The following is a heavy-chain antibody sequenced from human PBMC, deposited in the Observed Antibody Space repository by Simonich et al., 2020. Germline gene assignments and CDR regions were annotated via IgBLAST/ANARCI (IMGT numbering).Heavy chain of an antibody. Sequence: QVQLVQSGAEVKKPGSSVKVSCKASGGTFSSYAISWVRQAPGQGLEWMGGIIPTFGTANYAQKFQGRVTITADESTSTAYMELSSLRSEETAVYYCALRGGDFNFWSGYRFDPWGQGTLVTVSS. J-gene: IGHJ5*02. CDR2: IIPTFGTA. V-gene: IGHV1-69*13. D-gene: IGHD3-3*01. CDR3: ALRGGDFNFWSGYRFDP. CDR1: GGTFSSYA.